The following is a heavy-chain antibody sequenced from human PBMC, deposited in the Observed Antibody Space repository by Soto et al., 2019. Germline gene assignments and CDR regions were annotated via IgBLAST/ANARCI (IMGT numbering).Heavy chain of an antibody. D-gene: IGHD6-25*01. J-gene: IGHJ6*02. CDR2: IYSGGST. Sequence: GGSLRLSCAASGFTVSSNYMSWVRQAPGKGLEWVSVIYSGGSTYYADSVKGRFTISRDNSKNTLYLQKNSLRAEDTAVYYCARDGAHSIAPDYYYYGMDVWGQGTTVTVSS. V-gene: IGHV3-53*01. CDR3: ARDGAHSIAPDYYYYGMDV. CDR1: GFTVSSNY.